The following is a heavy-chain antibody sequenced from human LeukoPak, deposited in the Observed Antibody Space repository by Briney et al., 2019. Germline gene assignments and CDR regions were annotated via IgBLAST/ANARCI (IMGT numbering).Heavy chain of an antibody. CDR1: GFTFSTYA. Sequence: GGSLRLSCAASGFTFSTYAMSWVRQAPGKGLEWVSAISGSGGSTFNADSVKGRFTISRDNSKNTLFLQMNSLRAEDTAICYCAKDHPSGYYFDYWGQGTLVTVSS. CDR3: AKDHPSGYYFDY. J-gene: IGHJ4*02. D-gene: IGHD1-14*01. V-gene: IGHV3-23*01. CDR2: ISGSGGST.